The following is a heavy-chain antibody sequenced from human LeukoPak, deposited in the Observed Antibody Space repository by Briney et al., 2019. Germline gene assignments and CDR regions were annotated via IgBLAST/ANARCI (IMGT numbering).Heavy chain of an antibody. CDR2: IYYSGST. D-gene: IGHD2-21*01. J-gene: IGHJ4*02. CDR1: GGSISSGDYY. Sequence: SETLSLTCTVSGGSISSGDYYWSWIRQPPGKGLEWIGYIYYSGSTYYNPSLESRVTISLDRSTNQLSLWLSSVTAADTAVYYCARWGGVITAIDYWGQGTLVTVSS. V-gene: IGHV4-30-4*01. CDR3: ARWGGVITAIDY.